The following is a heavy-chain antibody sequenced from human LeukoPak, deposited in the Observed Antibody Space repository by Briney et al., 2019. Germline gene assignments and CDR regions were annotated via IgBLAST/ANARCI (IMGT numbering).Heavy chain of an antibody. Sequence: GGSLRLSCAASGFTFSSYSMNWVRQAPGMGLEWVSSISSSSSYIYYADSVKGRFTISRDNAKNSLYLQMNSLRAEDTAVYYCARDKPYGDTVDIWGQGTMVTVSS. V-gene: IGHV3-21*01. CDR2: ISSSSSYI. D-gene: IGHD4-17*01. CDR1: GFTFSSYS. J-gene: IGHJ3*02. CDR3: ARDKPYGDTVDI.